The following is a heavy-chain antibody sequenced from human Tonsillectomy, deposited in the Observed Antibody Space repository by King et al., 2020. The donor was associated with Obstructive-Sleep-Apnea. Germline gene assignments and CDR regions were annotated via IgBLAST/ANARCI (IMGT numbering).Heavy chain of an antibody. J-gene: IGHJ6*02. CDR2: INHSGST. Sequence: VQLQQWGAGLLTPSETLSLTCGVYGGSFSGYSWSWIRQPPGRGLEWIVEINHSGSTNYNPSLKSRVTISADKSKNQFSLKLSSGTAADTALFYCARDGPYGVLYYGIDVWGQGTTVFVSS. V-gene: IGHV4-34*01. D-gene: IGHD2-8*01. CDR1: GGSFSGYS. CDR3: ARDGPYGVLYYGIDV.